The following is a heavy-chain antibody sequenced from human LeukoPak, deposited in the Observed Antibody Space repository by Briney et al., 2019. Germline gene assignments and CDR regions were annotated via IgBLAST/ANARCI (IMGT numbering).Heavy chain of an antibody. V-gene: IGHV4-38-2*02. Sequence: SETLSLTCTVSGYSITNNYYWDWIRQPPGKGLEWIASIYHSGRTYYNPALKSRVTISVDTSKNQFSLKVTSVTAADTAVYYCARARNPYNYYYSMDVWGKGTTVTVSS. CDR3: ARARNPYNYYYSMDV. J-gene: IGHJ6*03. D-gene: IGHD5-24*01. CDR1: GYSITNNYY. CDR2: IYHSGRT.